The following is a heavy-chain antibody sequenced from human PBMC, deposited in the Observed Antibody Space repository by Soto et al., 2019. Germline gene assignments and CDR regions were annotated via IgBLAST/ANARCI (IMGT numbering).Heavy chain of an antibody. CDR3: ARDPVLLWFGEPRADAFDI. D-gene: IGHD3-10*01. CDR2: ISSSSSTI. Sequence: GGSLRLSCAASGFTFSSYSMNWVRQAPGKGLEWVSYISSSSSTIYYADSVKGRFTISRDNAKNSLYLQMNSLRDEDTAVYYCARDPVLLWFGEPRADAFDIWGQGTMVTVS. J-gene: IGHJ3*02. CDR1: GFTFSSYS. V-gene: IGHV3-48*02.